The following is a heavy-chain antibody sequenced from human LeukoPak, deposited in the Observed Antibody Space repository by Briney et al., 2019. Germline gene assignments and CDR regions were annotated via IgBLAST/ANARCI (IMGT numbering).Heavy chain of an antibody. J-gene: IGHJ4*02. Sequence: SETLSLTCTVSGGSISGYYWSWIRQPAEKGLEWIGRIHPSGHTDYNPSLKSRVTMSVDTSNNQFSLKLTSVTAADTAVYYCARAGNYYSSGSYFGYWGQGTLVTVSS. V-gene: IGHV4-4*07. D-gene: IGHD3-10*01. CDR1: GGSISGYY. CDR3: ARAGNYYSSGSYFGY. CDR2: IHPSGHT.